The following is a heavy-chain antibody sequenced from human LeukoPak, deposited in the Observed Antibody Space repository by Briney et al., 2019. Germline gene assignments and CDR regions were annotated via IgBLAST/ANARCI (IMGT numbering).Heavy chain of an antibody. V-gene: IGHV3-21*01. CDR2: ISSSSSYI. CDR1: GFTFSRYV. D-gene: IGHD6-13*01. CDR3: ARGSTYSSPDY. Sequence: GGSLRLSCAASGFTFSRYVLNWVRQAPGKGLEWVSSISSSSSYIYYADSVKGRFTISRDNAKNSLYLQMNSLRAEDTAVYYCARGSTYSSPDYWGQGTLVTVSS. J-gene: IGHJ4*02.